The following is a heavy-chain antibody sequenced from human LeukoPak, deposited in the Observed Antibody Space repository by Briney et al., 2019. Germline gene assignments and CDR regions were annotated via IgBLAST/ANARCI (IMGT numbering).Heavy chain of an antibody. J-gene: IGHJ5*02. CDR1: GYTFTNYG. Sequence: ASVKVSCKASGYTFTNYGISWVRQAPGQGLECMGWISAYNGQTNYAQKFQGRVTMTTDTSTSTAYMELRSLRSDDTAVYYCARDKAAGTNWFDPWGQGTLVTVSS. D-gene: IGHD6-13*01. V-gene: IGHV1-18*01. CDR2: ISAYNGQT. CDR3: ARDKAAGTNWFDP.